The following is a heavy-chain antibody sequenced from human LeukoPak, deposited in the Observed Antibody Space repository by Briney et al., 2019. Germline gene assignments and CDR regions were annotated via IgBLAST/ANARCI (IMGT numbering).Heavy chain of an antibody. D-gene: IGHD3-9*01. V-gene: IGHV3-21*01. CDR1: GFTFSSYS. Sequence: GGSLRLSCAASGFTFSSYSMNWVRQAPGKGLEWVSSISSSSSYIYYADSVKGRFTISRDNAKNSLYLQMNSLRAEDTAVYYCARDPFYDILTGSTGNWFDSWGQGTLVTVSS. CDR3: ARDPFYDILTGSTGNWFDS. CDR2: ISSSSSYI. J-gene: IGHJ5*01.